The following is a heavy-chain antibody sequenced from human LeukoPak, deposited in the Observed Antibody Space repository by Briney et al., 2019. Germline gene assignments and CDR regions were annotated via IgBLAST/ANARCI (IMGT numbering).Heavy chain of an antibody. CDR1: GGSISSSNW. Sequence: SETLSLTCAVSGGSISSSNWWSWVRQPPGKGLEWIGEIYHSGSTNYNPSLKSRVTISVDKSKNQFSLKLSSVTAADTAVYYCARVQGGGYFYYYGMDVWGQGTTVTVSS. J-gene: IGHJ6*02. D-gene: IGHD1-26*01. V-gene: IGHV4-4*02. CDR2: IYHSGST. CDR3: ARVQGGGYFYYYGMDV.